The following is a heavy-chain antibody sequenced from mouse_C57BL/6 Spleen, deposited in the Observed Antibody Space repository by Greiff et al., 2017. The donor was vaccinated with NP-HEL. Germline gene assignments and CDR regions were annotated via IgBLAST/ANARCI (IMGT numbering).Heavy chain of an antibody. CDR3: ARFAYYSNSYWYFDV. Sequence: QVQLQQPGAELVKPGASVKMSCKASGYTFTSYWITWVKQRPGQGLEWIGDIYPGSGSTNYNEKFKSKATLTVDTSSSTAYMQLSSLTSEDSAVYYCARFAYYSNSYWYFDVWGTGTTVTVSS. V-gene: IGHV1-55*01. CDR2: IYPGSGST. D-gene: IGHD2-5*01. CDR1: GYTFTSYW. J-gene: IGHJ1*03.